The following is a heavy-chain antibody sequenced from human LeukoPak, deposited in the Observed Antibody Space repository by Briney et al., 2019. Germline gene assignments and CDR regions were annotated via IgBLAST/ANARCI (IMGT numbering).Heavy chain of an antibody. D-gene: IGHD6-19*01. CDR2: TYYRSKWYS. CDR1: GDSVSSNGAT. CDR3: ARVKEAFSARDAFDI. J-gene: IGHJ3*02. Sequence: SQTLSLTCVFSGDSVSSNGATWNWIRQSPSRGLGWLGRTYYRSKWYSDYAVSVKSRIIINPDTSKSQFSLQLNSVTPEDTAVYYCARVKEAFSARDAFDIWGQGTMVTVSS. V-gene: IGHV6-1*01.